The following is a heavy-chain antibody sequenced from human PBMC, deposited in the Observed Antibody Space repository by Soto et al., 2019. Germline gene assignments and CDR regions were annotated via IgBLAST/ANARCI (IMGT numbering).Heavy chain of an antibody. D-gene: IGHD6-13*01. CDR1: GGSISSYY. CDR3: ARYVRIAAAGPPARYYYYYMDV. Sequence: SETLSLTCTVSGGSISSYYWSWIRQPPGKGLEWIGYICYSGSTNYNPSLKSRVTISVDTSKNQFSLKLSSVTAADTAVYYCARYVRIAAAGPPARYYYYYMDVWGKGTTVTVSS. V-gene: IGHV4-59*01. J-gene: IGHJ6*03. CDR2: ICYSGST.